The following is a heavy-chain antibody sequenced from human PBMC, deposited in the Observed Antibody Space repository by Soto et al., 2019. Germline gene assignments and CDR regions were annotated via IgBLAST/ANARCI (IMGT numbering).Heavy chain of an antibody. Sequence: GGSLRLSCAASGFTFSSYSMNWVRQAPGKGLEWVSSISSSSSYIYYADSVKGRFTISRDNAKNSLYLQMNSLRAEDTAVYYCARDIVVVPAAMFRDWFDPWGQGTLVTVSS. J-gene: IGHJ5*02. D-gene: IGHD2-2*01. CDR3: ARDIVVVPAAMFRDWFDP. CDR1: GFTFSSYS. CDR2: ISSSSSYI. V-gene: IGHV3-21*01.